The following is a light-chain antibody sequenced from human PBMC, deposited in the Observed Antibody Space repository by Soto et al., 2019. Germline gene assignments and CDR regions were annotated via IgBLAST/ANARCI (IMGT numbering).Light chain of an antibody. CDR1: SSNIGAGYD. CDR3: QSYDSILTSWV. V-gene: IGLV1-40*01. CDR2: GNS. J-gene: IGLJ3*02. Sequence: QSVLTQPPSVSGAPGQRVTISCTESSSNIGAGYDVHWYQQLPGTAPKLLIYGNSNRPSGVPDRFSGSKSGTSASLAITGLQAEDEADYYCQSYDSILTSWVFGGRTKLTVL.